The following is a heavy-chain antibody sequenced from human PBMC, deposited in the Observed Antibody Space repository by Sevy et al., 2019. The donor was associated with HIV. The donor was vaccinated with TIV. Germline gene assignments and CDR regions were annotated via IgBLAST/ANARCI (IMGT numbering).Heavy chain of an antibody. J-gene: IGHJ4*02. CDR2: TSYRSKWYN. CDR3: ARALGSSSWYGGYYFDY. D-gene: IGHD6-13*01. Sequence: SQTLSLTCAISGDSVSSNSAAWNWIRQSPSRGLEWLGRTSYRSKWYNDYAVSVKSRITINPDTSKNQFSLQLNSVTPEDTAVYYCARALGSSSWYGGYYFDYWGQGTLVTVSS. CDR1: GDSVSSNSAA. V-gene: IGHV6-1*01.